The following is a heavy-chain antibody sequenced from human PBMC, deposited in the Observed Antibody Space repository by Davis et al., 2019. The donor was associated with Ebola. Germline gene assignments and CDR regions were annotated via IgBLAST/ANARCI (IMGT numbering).Heavy chain of an antibody. CDR3: AKAGGRYFDWFPFDY. V-gene: IGHV3-43*02. CDR2: ISGDGGST. D-gene: IGHD3-9*01. J-gene: IGHJ4*02. CDR1: GFTFDDYA. Sequence: GESLKISCAASGFTFDDYAMHWVRQAPGKGLEWVSLISGDGGSTYYADSVKGRFTISRDNSQNSLYLRMNSLRSEDTALYYCAKAGGRYFDWFPFDYWGQGTLVTVSS.